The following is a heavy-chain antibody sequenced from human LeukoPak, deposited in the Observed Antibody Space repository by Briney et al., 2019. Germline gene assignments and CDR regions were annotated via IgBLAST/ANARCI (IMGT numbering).Heavy chain of an antibody. CDR1: GYSISGSY. Sequence: SETLSLTCSVSGYSISGSYWSLIRRPPGKGLEWIGYIYYTGDTNSNPSLKSRVIISLDTSKNQVSLQVTSVTAADTAVYYCARRTHARPFDFWGQGTLVTVSS. D-gene: IGHD6-6*01. J-gene: IGHJ4*02. CDR3: ARRTHARPFDF. V-gene: IGHV4-59*08. CDR2: IYYTGDT.